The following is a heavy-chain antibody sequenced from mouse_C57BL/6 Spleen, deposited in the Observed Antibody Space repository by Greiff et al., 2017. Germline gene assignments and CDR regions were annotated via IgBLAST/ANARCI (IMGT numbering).Heavy chain of an antibody. D-gene: IGHD4-1*01. J-gene: IGHJ2*01. CDR2: ISDGGSYT. CDR3: ASDPGTSYFDY. Sequence: DVKLVESGGGLVKPGGSLKLSCAASGFTFSSYAMSWVRQTPEKRLEWVATISDGGSYTYYPDNVKGRFTISRDNAKNNLYLQMSHLKSEDTAMYYCASDPGTSYFDYWGQGTTLTVSS. CDR1: GFTFSSYA. V-gene: IGHV5-4*03.